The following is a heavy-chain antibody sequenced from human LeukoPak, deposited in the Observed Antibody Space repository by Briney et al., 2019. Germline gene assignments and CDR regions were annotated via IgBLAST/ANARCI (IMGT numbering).Heavy chain of an antibody. CDR2: IIPIFGTA. CDR1: GGTFSSYA. J-gene: IGHJ4*02. D-gene: IGHD5-18*01. CDR3: ARDQGYSYGPRKYYLDY. V-gene: IGHV1-69*13. Sequence: EASVKVSCKASGGTFSSYAVSWVRQAPGQGLEWMGGIIPIFGTANYAQKFQGRVTITADESTSTAYMELSSLRSEDTAVYYCARDQGYSYGPRKYYLDYWGQGTLVTVSS.